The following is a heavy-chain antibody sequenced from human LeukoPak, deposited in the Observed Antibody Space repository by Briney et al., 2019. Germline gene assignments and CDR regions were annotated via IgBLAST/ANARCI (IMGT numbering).Heavy chain of an antibody. CDR2: ISGNTVYT. CDR1: GFTFSDYY. CDR3: ARDGAAAGPDRADFYY. Sequence: GGSLRLSCAASGFTFSDYYMSWIRQAPGKGLEWLSYISGNTVYTNYAHSVKGRFTISRDNAKNSLYLQMNSLRVEDTAVYYCARDGAAAGPDRADFYYWGQGTLVTVSS. J-gene: IGHJ4*02. D-gene: IGHD6-13*01. V-gene: IGHV3-11*05.